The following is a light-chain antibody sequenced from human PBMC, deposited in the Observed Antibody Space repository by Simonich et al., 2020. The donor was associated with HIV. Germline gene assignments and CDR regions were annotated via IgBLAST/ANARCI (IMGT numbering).Light chain of an antibody. CDR2: WAS. CDR3: QQYYSTPYT. Sequence: DIVMTQSPDSLAVSLGERATINCKSNQSVLYSSNNKNYLALYQQKPGQPPKLLIYWASTRESGVPDRFSGSGSGTDFTLTISSLQAEDVAVYYCQQYYSTPYTFGQGTKLEIK. CDR1: QSVLYSSNNKNY. J-gene: IGKJ2*01. V-gene: IGKV4-1*01.